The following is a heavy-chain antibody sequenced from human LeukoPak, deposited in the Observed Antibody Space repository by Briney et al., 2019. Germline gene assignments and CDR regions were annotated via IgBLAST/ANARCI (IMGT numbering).Heavy chain of an antibody. D-gene: IGHD2-2*01. CDR1: GGSFSGYY. Sequence: SETLSLTCAVYGGSFSGYYWSWIRQPPGKGLEWIGYIYHSGSTYYNPSLKSRVTISVDRSKNQFSLKLSSVTAADTAVYYCARCRMGYCSSTSCPFYYYYYYMDVWGKGTTVTVSS. J-gene: IGHJ6*03. CDR3: ARCRMGYCSSTSCPFYYYYYYMDV. V-gene: IGHV4-34*01. CDR2: IYHSGST.